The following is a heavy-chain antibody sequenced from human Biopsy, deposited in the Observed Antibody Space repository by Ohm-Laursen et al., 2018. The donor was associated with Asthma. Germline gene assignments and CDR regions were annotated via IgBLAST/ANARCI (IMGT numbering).Heavy chain of an antibody. J-gene: IGHJ4*02. CDR2: IYSGGTS. D-gene: IGHD3-22*01. CDR3: ARGDSSNWSHYYFDY. CDR1: GFAVGRDH. V-gene: IGHV3-53*01. Sequence: SLRLSCAASGFAVGRDHMFWVRQAPGKGLEWVSVIYSGGTSHTADSVRGRFTISRDYSKNTLYLQVHSLRAEDTAVYYCARGDSSNWSHYYFDYWGQGTLVTVSS.